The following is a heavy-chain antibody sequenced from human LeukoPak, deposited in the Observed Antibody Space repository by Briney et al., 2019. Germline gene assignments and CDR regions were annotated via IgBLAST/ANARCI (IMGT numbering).Heavy chain of an antibody. D-gene: IGHD4-23*01. CDR1: GFTLSSYA. V-gene: IGHV3-21*01. Sequence: AESLRLSCTGSGFTLSSYAMNWVRRAPGQGLEWVSSISSSSSDIYYTDSVKGRFTISRDNAKNSLYLQMNSLRAEDTAVYYCVTDYGGSSGAFDIWGHGTMVTVSS. CDR3: VTDYGGSSGAFDI. CDR2: ISSSSSDI. J-gene: IGHJ3*02.